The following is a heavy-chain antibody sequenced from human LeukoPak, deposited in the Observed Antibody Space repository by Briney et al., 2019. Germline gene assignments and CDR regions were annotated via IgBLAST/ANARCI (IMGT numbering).Heavy chain of an antibody. CDR2: IYYRGST. D-gene: IGHD3-22*01. J-gene: IGHJ4*02. CDR1: GGSISSGDYY. CDR3: ARDGGSDSSGYHY. Sequence: SETLSLTCTVSGGSISSGDYYWSWIRQPPGKGLEWIGYIYYRGSTYYNPSLKSRVTISVDTSKNQFSLKLSSVTAADTAVYYCARDGGSDSSGYHYWGQGTLVTVSS. V-gene: IGHV4-30-4*08.